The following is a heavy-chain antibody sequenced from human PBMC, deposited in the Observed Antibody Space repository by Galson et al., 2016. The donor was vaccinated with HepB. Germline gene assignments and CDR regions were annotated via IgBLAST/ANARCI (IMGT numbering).Heavy chain of an antibody. CDR1: GFTFSKYW. CDR2: IDQDGSEK. CDR3: ARDNSRRENSGYHALDI. D-gene: IGHD3-22*01. V-gene: IGHV3-7*05. Sequence: SLRLSCAASGFTFSKYWMSWVRQAPGKGLEWVANIDQDGSEKYYVDSVKGRVTISRDNAKNALYLQMNSLGAEDTAVYYCARDNSRRENSGYHALDIWGQGTMVTVSS. J-gene: IGHJ3*02.